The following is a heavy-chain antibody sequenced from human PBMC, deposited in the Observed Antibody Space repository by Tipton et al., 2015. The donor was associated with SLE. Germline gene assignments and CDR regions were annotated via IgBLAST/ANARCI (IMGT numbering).Heavy chain of an antibody. J-gene: IGHJ3*02. CDR3: ARGGLTMVRGVTGAFDI. CDR2: IYYSGST. Sequence: TLSLTCVVFGGSFSDYYWSWIRQPPGKGLEWIGYIYYSGSTNYNPSLQSRVTISVDTSKNQFSLKVSSVTAADTAVYYCARGGLTMVRGVTGAFDIWGQGTMVTVTS. V-gene: IGHV4-59*01. D-gene: IGHD3-10*01. CDR1: GGSFSDYY.